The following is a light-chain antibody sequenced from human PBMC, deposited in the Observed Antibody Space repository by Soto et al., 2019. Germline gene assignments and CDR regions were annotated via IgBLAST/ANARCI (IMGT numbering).Light chain of an antibody. CDR1: SSDVGGYNY. J-gene: IGLJ1*01. CDR2: DVS. V-gene: IGLV2-14*01. Sequence: QPASVSGSPGQSITISCTGTSSDVGGYNYVSWYQQYPGKAPKLMIYDVSNRPSGISNRFSGSKSGNTASLTISGLQAEDEADYYCSSYTSSSTLYVFGTGTKLTVL. CDR3: SSYTSSSTLYV.